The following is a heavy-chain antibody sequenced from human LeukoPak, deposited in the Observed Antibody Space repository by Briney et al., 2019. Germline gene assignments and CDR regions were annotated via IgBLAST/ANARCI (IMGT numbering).Heavy chain of an antibody. V-gene: IGHV4-34*01. Sequence: SETLSLTCAVYGGSFSGYYWSWIRQPPGKGLEWIGEINHSGSTNYNPSLKSRATISVDTSKNQFSLKLSSVTAADTAVYYCARGQRAVAGYYFDYWGQGTLVTVSS. CDR3: ARGQRAVAGYYFDY. CDR1: GGSFSGYY. J-gene: IGHJ4*02. D-gene: IGHD6-19*01. CDR2: INHSGST.